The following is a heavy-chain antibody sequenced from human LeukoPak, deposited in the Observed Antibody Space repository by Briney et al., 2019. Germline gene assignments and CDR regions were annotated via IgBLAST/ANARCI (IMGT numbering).Heavy chain of an antibody. CDR3: ARDRGYSYGPFDY. J-gene: IGHJ4*02. CDR1: GFTFSSYA. V-gene: IGHV3-30*04. Sequence: GGSLRLSCAASGFTFSSYAMHWVREAPGKGLEWVAVISYDGSNKYYADSVKGRFTISRDNSKNTLYLQMNSLRAEDTAVYYCARDRGYSYGPFDYWGQGTLVTVSS. D-gene: IGHD5-18*01. CDR2: ISYDGSNK.